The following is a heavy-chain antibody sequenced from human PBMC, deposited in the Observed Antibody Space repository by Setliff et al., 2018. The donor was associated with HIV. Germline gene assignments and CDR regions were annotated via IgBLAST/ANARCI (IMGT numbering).Heavy chain of an antibody. D-gene: IGHD3-10*01. V-gene: IGHV1-69*10. J-gene: IGHJ3*02. CDR1: GDTFNTYS. CDR2: IIPMLRAT. CDR3: ARSQSRGRFYGSGRQDAFDI. Sequence: SVKVSCKISGDTFNTYSISWVRQAPGQGLEWMGGIIPMLRATKYAQKFQGRVTITADKSTSTAYMELSSLRSEDTAVYYCARSQSRGRFYGSGRQDAFDIWGQGTMVTVSS.